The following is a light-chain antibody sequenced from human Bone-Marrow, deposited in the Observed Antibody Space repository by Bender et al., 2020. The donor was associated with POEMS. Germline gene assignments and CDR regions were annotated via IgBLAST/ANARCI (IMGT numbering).Light chain of an antibody. CDR3: QSYDNSLGGWV. CDR2: DDS. J-gene: IGLJ3*02. CDR1: NIGTKN. Sequence: SYVLAQPPSVSVAPGQTATITCGGNNIGTKNVHWYQQKPGQAPVLVLYDDSDRPSGVPERFSGSKSGTSASLAITGLQAEDEGDYYCQSYDNSLGGWVFGGGTKLTVL. V-gene: IGLV3-21*02.